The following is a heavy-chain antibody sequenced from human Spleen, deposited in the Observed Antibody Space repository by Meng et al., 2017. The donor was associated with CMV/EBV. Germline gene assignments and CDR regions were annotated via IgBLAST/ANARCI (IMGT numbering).Heavy chain of an antibody. D-gene: IGHD6-19*01. CDR1: GGSISSSSHY. CDR2: IFYSGTT. V-gene: IGHV4-39*07. Sequence: SETLSLTCTVSGGSISSSSHYWGWIRQPPGKGLEWIASIFYSGTTHYNPSLKSRVTISMDKSTNQFSLKLTSVTAADTAVYYCARELPAYSNDWVGWFDPWGQGTLVTVSS. J-gene: IGHJ5*02. CDR3: ARELPAYSNDWVGWFDP.